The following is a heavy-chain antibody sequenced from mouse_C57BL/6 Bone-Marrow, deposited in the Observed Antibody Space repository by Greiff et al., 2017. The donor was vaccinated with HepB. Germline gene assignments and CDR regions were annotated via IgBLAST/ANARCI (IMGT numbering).Heavy chain of an antibody. Sequence: EVQLQQSGPGLVKPSQSLSLTCSVTGYSITSGYYWNWIRQFPGNKLEWMGYISYDGSNNYNPSLKNRISITRDTSKNQFFLKLNSVTTEDTATYYCARNEGMVTRGFADWGQGTLVAVSA. D-gene: IGHD2-2*01. CDR2: ISYDGSN. CDR3: ARNEGMVTRGFAD. J-gene: IGHJ3*01. V-gene: IGHV3-6*01. CDR1: GYSITSGYY.